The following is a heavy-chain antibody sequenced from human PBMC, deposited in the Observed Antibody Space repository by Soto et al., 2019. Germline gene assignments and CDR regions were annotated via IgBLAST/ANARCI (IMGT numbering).Heavy chain of an antibody. CDR1: GGSISSYY. V-gene: IGHV4-59*01. CDR2: IYYSGST. D-gene: IGHD5-18*01. Sequence: PSETLSLTCTISGGSISSYYWSWIRQPPGKGLEWIGYIYYSGSTNYNPSHKSRVTISVDTSKNQFSLKLSSVTAADTAVYYCARDNGYSYGYTLDHWGQGTLVTVSS. CDR3: ARDNGYSYGYTLDH. J-gene: IGHJ4*02.